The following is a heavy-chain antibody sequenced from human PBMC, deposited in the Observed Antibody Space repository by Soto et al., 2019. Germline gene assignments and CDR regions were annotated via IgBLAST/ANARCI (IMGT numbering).Heavy chain of an antibody. CDR2: ISSSSSTI. V-gene: IGHV3-48*02. CDR3: ARWPHSITMIVVVSHYYYYGMDV. CDR1: GLTFSNYA. Sequence: GRSLRLSCAASGLTFSNYAMSWVRQAPGKGLEWVSYISSSSSTIYYADSVKGRFTISRDNAKNSLYLQMNSLRDEDTAVYYCARWPHSITMIVVVSHYYYYGMDVWGQGTTVTVSS. J-gene: IGHJ6*02. D-gene: IGHD3-22*01.